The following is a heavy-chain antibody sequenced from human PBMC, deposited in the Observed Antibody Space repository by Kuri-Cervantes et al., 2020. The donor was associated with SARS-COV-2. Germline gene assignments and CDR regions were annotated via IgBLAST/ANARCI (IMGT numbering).Heavy chain of an antibody. Sequence: ASVKVSCKASGYTFTSYGISWVRQAPGQGLEWMGWISAYNGNTSYAQKLQGRVTMTTDTSTSTAYMELRSLRSDDTAVYYCARGDIHLGYCSSTSCAYYFDCWGQGTLVTVSS. CDR3: ARGDIHLGYCSSTSCAYYFDC. CDR1: GYTFTSYG. J-gene: IGHJ4*02. V-gene: IGHV1-18*01. D-gene: IGHD2-2*01. CDR2: ISAYNGNT.